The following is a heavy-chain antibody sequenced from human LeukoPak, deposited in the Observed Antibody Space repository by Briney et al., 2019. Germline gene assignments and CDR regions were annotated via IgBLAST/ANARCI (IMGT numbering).Heavy chain of an antibody. CDR2: IIPIFGTA. CDR1: GGTFSSYG. D-gene: IGHD6-13*01. J-gene: IGHJ4*02. V-gene: IGHV1-69*01. CDR3: ARGISSSWYWGFDY. Sequence: SVKVSCKASGGTFSSYGISGVRQAPGQGLEWMGGIIPIFGTANYAQRFQGRVTISADESTSTAYMELSGLRSEDTAVYYCARGISSSWYWGFDYWGQGTLVTVSS.